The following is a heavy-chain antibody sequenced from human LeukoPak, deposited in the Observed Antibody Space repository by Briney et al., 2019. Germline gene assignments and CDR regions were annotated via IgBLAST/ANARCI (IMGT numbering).Heavy chain of an antibody. J-gene: IGHJ4*02. CDR3: ARAVSRWYYYDSSGYFGFDY. D-gene: IGHD3-22*01. CDR2: ISSSSSYI. CDR1: GFTFSSYS. Sequence: GGSLRLSCAASGFTFSSYSMNWVRQAPGKGLEWVSPISSSSSYIYYADSVKGRFTISRDNAKNSLYLQMNSLRAEDTAVYYCARAVSRWYYYDSSGYFGFDYWGQGTLVTVSS. V-gene: IGHV3-21*01.